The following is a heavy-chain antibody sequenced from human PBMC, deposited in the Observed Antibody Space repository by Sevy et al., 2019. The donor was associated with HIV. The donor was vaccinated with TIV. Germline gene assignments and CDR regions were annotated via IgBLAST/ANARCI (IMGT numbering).Heavy chain of an antibody. V-gene: IGHV1-46*03. CDR3: ARPFYDYGDTNWFDP. J-gene: IGHJ5*02. CDR1: GYTFTSYY. Sequence: ASVKVSCKASGYTFTSYYMHWVRQAPGQGLEWMGIINPSGCSTSYAQKFQGRVNMTRDTSTSTVYMELSSLRSEDTAVYYGARPFYDYGDTNWFDPWGQGTLVTVSS. CDR2: INPSGCST. D-gene: IGHD4-17*01.